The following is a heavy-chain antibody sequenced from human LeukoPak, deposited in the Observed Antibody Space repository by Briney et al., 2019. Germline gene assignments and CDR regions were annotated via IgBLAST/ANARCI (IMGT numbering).Heavy chain of an antibody. CDR2: IKQDGSEK. V-gene: IGHV3-7*01. J-gene: IGHJ4*02. CDR1: GFTFSSYW. D-gene: IGHD3-10*01. CDR3: ASHDYCGSGSYYTENY. Sequence: GGSLRLSCAASGFTFSSYWMSWVRQAPGKGLEWVANIKQDGSEKYYVDSVKGRFTISRDNAKNSVSLQMNSLRAEDTAVYYCASHDYCGSGSYYTENYWGQGTLVTVSS.